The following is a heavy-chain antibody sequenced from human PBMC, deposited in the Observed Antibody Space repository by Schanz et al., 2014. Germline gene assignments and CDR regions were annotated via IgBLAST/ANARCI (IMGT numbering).Heavy chain of an antibody. CDR3: AKDPHKDYGGKPQALDI. V-gene: IGHV3-11*04. D-gene: IGHD4-17*01. CDR1: GFTFSDYY. CDR2: INGGGETT. Sequence: QVHLVESGGGLVKPGGSLRLSCAASGFTFSDYYMTWIRQAPGKGLEWVSYINGGGETTYYADSVRGRFTISRDNAKNSLFLQMNSLRAEDTALYYCAKDPHKDYGGKPQALDIWGQGTMVTVSS. J-gene: IGHJ3*02.